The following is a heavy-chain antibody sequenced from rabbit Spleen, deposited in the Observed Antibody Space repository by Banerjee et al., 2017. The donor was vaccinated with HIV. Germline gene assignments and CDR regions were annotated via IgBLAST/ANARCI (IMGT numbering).Heavy chain of an antibody. CDR1: GFSFSNSYY. D-gene: IGHD8-1*01. J-gene: IGHJ6*01. V-gene: IGHV1S45*01. CDR3: ARDTGSSFSSYGMDL. Sequence: QEQLEESGGGLVKPEGSLTLTCTASGFSFSNSYYMCWVRQAPGKGLEWIACIDSGSSGDTYSASWAKGRFTISKTSSTTVTLQMTSLTAADTATYFCARDTGSSFSSYGMDLWGQGTLVTVS. CDR2: IDSGSSGDT.